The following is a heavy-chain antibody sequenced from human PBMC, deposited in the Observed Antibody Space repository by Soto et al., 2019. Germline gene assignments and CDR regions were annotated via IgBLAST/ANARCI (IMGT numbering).Heavy chain of an antibody. CDR3: ARDRSYGYNYYYGMDV. V-gene: IGHV3-13*01. Sequence: GSLRLSCAASGFTFSSYDMHWIRQATGKGLEWVSAIGTAGDTCYPGSVKGRFTISRENAKNSLYLQMNSLRAEDTAVYYCARDRSYGYNYYYGMDVWGQGTTVTVSS. J-gene: IGHJ6*02. CDR1: GFTFSSYD. D-gene: IGHD5-18*01. CDR2: IGTAGDT.